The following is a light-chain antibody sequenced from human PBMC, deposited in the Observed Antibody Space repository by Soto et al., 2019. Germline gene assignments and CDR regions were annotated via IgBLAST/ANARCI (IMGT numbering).Light chain of an antibody. V-gene: IGKV3-15*01. J-gene: IGKJ1*01. CDR1: QSVSSSY. CDR2: GAS. CDR3: QQYRNWPRT. Sequence: EIVLTQSPATLSLSPGERATLSCRASQSVSSSYLAWYQQKPGQAPRLLIYGASTRATGIPARFSGSGSGTEFTLTISSLQSEDFAVYYCQQYRNWPRTFGQGTKVDI.